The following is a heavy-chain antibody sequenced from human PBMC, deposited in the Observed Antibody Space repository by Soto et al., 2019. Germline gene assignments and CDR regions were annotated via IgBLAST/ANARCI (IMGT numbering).Heavy chain of an antibody. CDR3: ARGIGLWFGELKGNFDY. CDR2: MNPNSGNT. CDR1: GYTFTSYD. V-gene: IGHV1-8*01. J-gene: IGHJ4*02. Sequence: RASVKVSCKASGYTFTSYDINWVRQATGQGLGWMGWMNPNSGNTGYAQKFQGRVTMTRNTSISTAYMELSSLRSEDTAVYYCARGIGLWFGELKGNFDYWGQGTLVTVSS. D-gene: IGHD3-10*01.